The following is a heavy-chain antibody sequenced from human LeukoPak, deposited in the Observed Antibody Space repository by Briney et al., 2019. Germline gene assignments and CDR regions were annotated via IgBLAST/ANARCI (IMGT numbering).Heavy chain of an antibody. D-gene: IGHD2-21*02. CDR3: ASTGAYCGGDCYYPAFDI. CDR2: IYSGGST. CDR1: GFTVSSNY. V-gene: IGHV3-53*01. J-gene: IGHJ3*02. Sequence: PGGSLRLSCAASGFTVSSNYMSWVRQAPGKGLEWVSVIYSGGSTYYADSVKGRFTISRDNSKSTLYLQMNSLRAEDTAVYYCASTGAYCGGDCYYPAFDIWGQGTMVTVSS.